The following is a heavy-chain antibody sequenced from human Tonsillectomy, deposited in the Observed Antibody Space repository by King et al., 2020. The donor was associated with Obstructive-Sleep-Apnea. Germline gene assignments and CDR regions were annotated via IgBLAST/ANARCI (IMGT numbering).Heavy chain of an antibody. CDR3: SCGIPTPGYFQH. Sequence: VQLQESGPGLVKPSQTLSLTCTVSGGSISSGGYYWSWIRQHPGKGLEWIGYIYYSGSTYYNPSLKSRVTISVDTSKNQFSLKLSSVTAADTAVYSCSCGIPTPGYFQHWGQGTLVTVSS. D-gene: IGHD6-25*01. CDR2: IYYSGST. V-gene: IGHV4-31*03. J-gene: IGHJ1*01. CDR1: GGSISSGGYY.